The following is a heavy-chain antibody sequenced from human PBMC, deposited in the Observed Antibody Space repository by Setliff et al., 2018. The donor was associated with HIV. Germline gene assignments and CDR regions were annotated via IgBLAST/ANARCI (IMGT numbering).Heavy chain of an antibody. CDR3: AREYGDYSAFDI. J-gene: IGHJ3*02. Sequence: GGSLRLSCAASGFTFSSYAMHWVRQAPGKGLEYVSAISSNGGSTYYADSVKGRFTISRDNSKNTLYLQMGSLRAEDMAVYYCAREYGDYSAFDIWGQGTMVTVS. D-gene: IGHD4-17*01. CDR1: GFTFSSYA. V-gene: IGHV3-64*02. CDR2: ISSNGGST.